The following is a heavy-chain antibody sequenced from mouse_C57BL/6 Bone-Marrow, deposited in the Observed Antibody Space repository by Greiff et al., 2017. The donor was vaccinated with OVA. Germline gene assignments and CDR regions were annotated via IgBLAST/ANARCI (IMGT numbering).Heavy chain of an antibody. D-gene: IGHD2-2*01. Sequence: QVQLKQPGAELVRPGTSVKLSCKASGYTFTSYWMHWVKQRPGQGLEWIGVIDPSDSYTNYNQKFKGKATLTVDTSSSTAYMQLSSLTSEDSAVYYCARAGLRRPAWFAYWGQGTLVTVSA. V-gene: IGHV1-59*01. CDR2: IDPSDSYT. CDR3: ARAGLRRPAWFAY. J-gene: IGHJ3*01. CDR1: GYTFTSYW.